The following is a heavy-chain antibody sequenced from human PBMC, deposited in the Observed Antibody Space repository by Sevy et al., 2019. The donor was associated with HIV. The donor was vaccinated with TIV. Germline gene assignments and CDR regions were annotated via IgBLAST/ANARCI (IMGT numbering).Heavy chain of an antibody. J-gene: IGHJ4*02. Sequence: GGSLRLSCAASGFTFSNAWMNWVRQAPGKGLEWVGLIKSKTDGGTTDYAAPVKGRFTISRDDSKNTLYLQMNSLKTEDTAVYYCSTDRGGYSYIIDYWGQGSLVTVSS. D-gene: IGHD3-16*02. CDR3: STDRGGYSYIIDY. CDR2: IKSKTDGGTT. V-gene: IGHV3-15*07. CDR1: GFTFSNAW.